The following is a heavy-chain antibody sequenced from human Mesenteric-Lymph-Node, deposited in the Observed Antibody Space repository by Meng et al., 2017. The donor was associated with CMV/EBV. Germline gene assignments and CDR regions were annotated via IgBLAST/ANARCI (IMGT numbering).Heavy chain of an antibody. CDR1: GFSFDDHG. CDR2: ISGSGGST. D-gene: IGHD3-3*01. V-gene: IGHV3-23*01. J-gene: IGHJ4*02. Sequence: GVLKISCAASGFSFDDHGMSWVRQAPGKGLEWVSAISGSGGSTYYADSVKGRFTISRDNSKNTLYLQMSSLRAEDTAVYYCVRDPPQLRFLEWSIPYFDYWGQGALVTVSS. CDR3: VRDPPQLRFLEWSIPYFDY.